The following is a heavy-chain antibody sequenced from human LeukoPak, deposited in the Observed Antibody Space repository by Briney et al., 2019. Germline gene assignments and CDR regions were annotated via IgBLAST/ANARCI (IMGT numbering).Heavy chain of an antibody. J-gene: IGHJ5*02. Sequence: ASVKVSCKASGYTFTSYGISWVRQAPGQGLEWMGWIRAYNGNTNYAQKLQGRVTMTTDTSTSTAYMELRSLRSDDTAVYYCARDATYCTNGVCFGWFDPWGQGTLVTVSS. CDR3: ARDATYCTNGVCFGWFDP. CDR1: GYTFTSYG. V-gene: IGHV1-18*01. CDR2: IRAYNGNT. D-gene: IGHD2-8*01.